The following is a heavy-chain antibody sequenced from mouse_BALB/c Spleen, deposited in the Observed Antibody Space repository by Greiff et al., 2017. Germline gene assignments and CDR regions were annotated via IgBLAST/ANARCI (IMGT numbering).Heavy chain of an antibody. CDR3: ARDYYYGSSSFAY. V-gene: IGHV2-9*02. Sequence: VQLQESGPGLVAPSQSLSITCTVSGFSLTSYGVHWVRQPPGKGLEWLGVIWAGGSTNYNSALMSRLSISKDNSKSQVFLKMNSLQTDDTAMYYCARDYYYGSSSFAYWGQGTLVTVSA. CDR2: IWAGGST. D-gene: IGHD1-1*01. J-gene: IGHJ3*01. CDR1: GFSLTSYG.